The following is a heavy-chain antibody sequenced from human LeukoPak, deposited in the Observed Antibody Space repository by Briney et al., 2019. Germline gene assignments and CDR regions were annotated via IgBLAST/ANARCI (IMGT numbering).Heavy chain of an antibody. V-gene: IGHV1-2*06. D-gene: IGHD4/OR15-4a*01. Sequence: GASAKVSCKASGYTFTDYYVHWVRLVPGQGLEWMGRISPNSGATNYAEKFRGRVTMARDTSINTVYMEMSSLRSDDTAVYYCARDLWGWGSDYLDYWGQGTLVTVSS. CDR2: ISPNSGAT. CDR1: GYTFTDYY. CDR3: ARDLWGWGSDYLDY. J-gene: IGHJ4*02.